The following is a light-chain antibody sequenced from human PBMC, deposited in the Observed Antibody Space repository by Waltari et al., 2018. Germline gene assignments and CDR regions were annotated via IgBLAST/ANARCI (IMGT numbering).Light chain of an antibody. V-gene: IGKV4-1*01. CDR2: WAS. CDR3: QQYYSTPFT. J-gene: IGKJ3*01. CDR1: QSVLYSPNNKNY. Sequence: DIVMTQSPDSLAVSLGERATLNCKSSQSVLYSPNNKNYLAWSQQKPGQPPKLLIYWASTRESGVPDRFSGSGSGTDFTLTISSLQAEDVAVYYCQQYYSTPFTFGPGTKVDIK.